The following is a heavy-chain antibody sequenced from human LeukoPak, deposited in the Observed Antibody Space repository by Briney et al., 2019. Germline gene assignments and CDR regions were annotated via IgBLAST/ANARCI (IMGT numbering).Heavy chain of an antibody. J-gene: IGHJ4*02. V-gene: IGHV4-38-2*02. CDR3: ARPSSSFEYYFDY. CDR1: GYSISSGYY. CDR2: IYHSGSA. D-gene: IGHD6-13*01. Sequence: SETLSLTCTVSGYSISSGYYWGWIRQPPGKGLEWIGSIYHSGSAYYNPSLKSRVTISVDTSKNQFSLKLSSVTAADTAVYYCARPSSSFEYYFDYWGQGTLVTVSS.